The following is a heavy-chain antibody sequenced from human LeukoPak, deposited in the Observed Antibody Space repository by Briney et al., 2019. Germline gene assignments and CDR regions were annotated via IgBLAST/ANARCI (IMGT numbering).Heavy chain of an antibody. J-gene: IGHJ5*02. Sequence: SETLSLTCSVSGGSLSGFYWSWIRQPPGKGLEWIASIHYHGSTHYNPSLKSRVSISIDRSKNHFFLRLRSVTAADTAVYYCASLENGRDFSPWGQGTLVSVSS. D-gene: IGHD2-21*01. CDR3: ASLENGRDFSP. V-gene: IGHV4-59*08. CDR1: GGSLSGFY. CDR2: IHYHGST.